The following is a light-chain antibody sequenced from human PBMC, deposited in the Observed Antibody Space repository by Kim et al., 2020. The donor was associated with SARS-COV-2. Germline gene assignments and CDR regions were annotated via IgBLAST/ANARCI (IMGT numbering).Light chain of an antibody. CDR2: LDNDGSH. CDR3: QTWDTGIWV. V-gene: IGLV4-69*02. CDR1: SGHSSYP. J-gene: IGLJ3*02. Sequence: QPVLTQSPSASASLGASVKLTCTLSSGHSSYPIAWHQQQPEKGPRYLMKLDNDGSHNKGDGIPDRFSGSSSGAERYLIISTLQSEDEADYYCQTWDTGIWVFGGGTKLTAL.